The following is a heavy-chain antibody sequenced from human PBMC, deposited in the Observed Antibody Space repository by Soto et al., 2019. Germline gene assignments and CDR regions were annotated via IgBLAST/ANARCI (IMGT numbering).Heavy chain of an antibody. Sequence: SETLSLTCTVSGGSISSSSYYWGWIRQPPGKGLEWIGSIYYSGSTYYNPSLKSRVTISVDTSKNQFSLKLSSVTAADTAVYYCARHGSMVRGYYYYMDVWGKGTTVTVS. CDR2: IYYSGST. CDR1: GGSISSSSYY. J-gene: IGHJ6*03. CDR3: ARHGSMVRGYYYYMDV. V-gene: IGHV4-39*01. D-gene: IGHD3-10*01.